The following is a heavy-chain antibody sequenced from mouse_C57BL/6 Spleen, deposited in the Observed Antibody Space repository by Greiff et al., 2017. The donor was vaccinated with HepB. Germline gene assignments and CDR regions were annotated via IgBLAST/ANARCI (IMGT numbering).Heavy chain of an antibody. Sequence: EVKLVESGGGLVQPGGSLSLSCAASGFTFTDYYMSWVRQPPGKALEWLGFIRNKANGYTTEYSASVKGRFTISRDNSQSILYLQMNALRAEDSATDYCARSPIYDGYYGAMDYWGQGTSVTVSS. V-gene: IGHV7-3*01. CDR1: GFTFTDYY. J-gene: IGHJ4*01. CDR3: ARSPIYDGYYGAMDY. CDR2: IRNKANGYTT. D-gene: IGHD2-3*01.